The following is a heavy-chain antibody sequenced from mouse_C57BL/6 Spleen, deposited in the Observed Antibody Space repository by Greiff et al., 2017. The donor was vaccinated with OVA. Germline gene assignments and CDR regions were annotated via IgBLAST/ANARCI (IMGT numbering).Heavy chain of an antibody. Sequence: EVQLQESGAELVRPGASVKLSCTASGFNIQDDYMHWVKQRPEQGLEWIGWIDPENGDTEYASKFQGKATITADTSSNTAYLQLSSLTSEDTAVYYCTTYDYEDYAMDYWGQGTSVTVSS. D-gene: IGHD2-4*01. V-gene: IGHV14-4*01. J-gene: IGHJ4*01. CDR1: GFNIQDDY. CDR2: IDPENGDT. CDR3: TTYDYEDYAMDY.